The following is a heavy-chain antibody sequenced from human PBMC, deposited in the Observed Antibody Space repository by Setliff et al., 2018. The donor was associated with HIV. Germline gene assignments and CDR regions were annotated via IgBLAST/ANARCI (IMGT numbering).Heavy chain of an antibody. J-gene: IGHJ4*02. Sequence: SETLSLTCTVSGDSISNYYWSWIRQPPGRGLEWIGYIYNSASTNYNPSLKSRVTISVDTSKKQFSLKLNSVTAADTAVYYCARHVRYSGSGSYSLDYWGQGTLVTVSS. V-gene: IGHV4-59*08. CDR2: IYNSAST. D-gene: IGHD3-10*01. CDR1: GDSISNYY. CDR3: ARHVRYSGSGSYSLDY.